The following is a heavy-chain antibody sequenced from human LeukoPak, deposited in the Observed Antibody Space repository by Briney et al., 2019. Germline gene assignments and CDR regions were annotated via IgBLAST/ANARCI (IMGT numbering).Heavy chain of an antibody. D-gene: IGHD5-18*01. J-gene: IGHJ4*02. CDR1: GYTFTRYY. CDR2: INPSGGST. Sequence: GASVKVSCKASGYTFTRYYIHWVRQAPGQGLEWMGMINPSGGSTSYAQKFQGRVTMTRDTSTSTVYMELSSLRSEDTAMYYCARGGSVDTAMVTHFDYWGQGTRVTVSS. CDR3: ARGGSVDTAMVTHFDY. V-gene: IGHV1-46*01.